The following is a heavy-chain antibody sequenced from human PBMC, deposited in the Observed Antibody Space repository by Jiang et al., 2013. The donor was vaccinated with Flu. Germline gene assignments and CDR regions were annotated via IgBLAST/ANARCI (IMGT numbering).Heavy chain of an antibody. CDR2: IYYSGST. CDR3: ARDASDSYIAAAVNYFDY. V-gene: IGHV4-59*01. CDR1: GGSISSYY. D-gene: IGHD6-13*01. J-gene: IGHJ4*02. Sequence: GLVKPSETLSLTCTVSGGSISSYYWSWIRQPPGKGLEWIGYIYYSGSTNYNPSLKSRVTISVDTSKNQFSLKLSSVTAADTAVYYCARDASDSYIAAAVNYFDYWGQGTLVTVSS.